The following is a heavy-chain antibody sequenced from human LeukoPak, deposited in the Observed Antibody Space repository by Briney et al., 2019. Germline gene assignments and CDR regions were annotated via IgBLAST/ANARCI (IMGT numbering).Heavy chain of an antibody. CDR1: GFTFSNFA. V-gene: IGHV3-23*01. D-gene: IGHD2-2*02. Sequence: GGSLRLSCAASGFTFSNFAMTWVRQAPGKGLEWVSVINDSGGDTSYADFGEGRFTIYRDNSKNTLYLQMNSLRAEDTAIYYCAKSDCTSTSCYTIDFWGQGTLVTVSS. CDR2: INDSGGDT. CDR3: AKSDCTSTSCYTIDF. J-gene: IGHJ4*02.